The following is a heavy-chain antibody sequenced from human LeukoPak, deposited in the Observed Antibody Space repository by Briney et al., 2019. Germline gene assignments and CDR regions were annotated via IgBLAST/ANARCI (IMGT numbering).Heavy chain of an antibody. CDR1: GFTFSRDN. J-gene: IGHJ4*02. D-gene: IGHD3-10*01. Sequence: PGGSLRLSCAASGFTFSRDNMNWVRQAPGKGLEWVSSISSSSSYIYYADSVKGRFTLSRDNAKNSLYLQMNSLRAEDTAVYYCARGEKDYGSGSYEGDFDYWGQGTLVTVSS. V-gene: IGHV3-21*01. CDR2: ISSSSSYI. CDR3: ARGEKDYGSGSYEGDFDY.